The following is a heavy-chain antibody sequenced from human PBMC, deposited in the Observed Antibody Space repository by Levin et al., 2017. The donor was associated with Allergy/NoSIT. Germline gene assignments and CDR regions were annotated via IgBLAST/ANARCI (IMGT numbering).Heavy chain of an antibody. J-gene: IGHJ4*02. CDR3: ARVFPGPTGDYFDF. V-gene: IGHV3-48*01. CDR2: ISGGSSTI. CDR1: GFIFRSYN. D-gene: IGHD3-10*01. Sequence: PSETLSLTCAASGFIFRSYNMNWVRQAPGKGLEWVSYISGGSSTIYYADSVKGRFTISRDNAKNSLYLQMNSLRAEDTALYYCARVFPGPTGDYFDFWGQGTLVTVSS.